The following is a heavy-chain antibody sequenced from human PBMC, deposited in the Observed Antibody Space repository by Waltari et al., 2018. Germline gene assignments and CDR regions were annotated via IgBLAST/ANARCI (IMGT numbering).Heavy chain of an antibody. CDR3: ARGQWELLGGAFDI. V-gene: IGHV1-8*03. CDR2: VNPTSGNT. CDR1: GYTFTSYD. Sequence: QVQLVQSGAEVKKPGASVKVSCKASGYTFTSYDINWVRQATGQGLEWMGWVNPTSGNTGYAQKCQGRGTITRNTSISTAYMELSSLRSEDTAVYYCARGQWELLGGAFDIWGQGTMVTVAS. J-gene: IGHJ3*02. D-gene: IGHD1-26*01.